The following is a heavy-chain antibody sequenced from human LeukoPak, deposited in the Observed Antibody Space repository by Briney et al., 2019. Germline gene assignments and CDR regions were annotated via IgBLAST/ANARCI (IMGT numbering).Heavy chain of an antibody. D-gene: IGHD1-26*01. J-gene: IGHJ6*03. V-gene: IGHV4-61*09. CDR1: DDPINSGVYY. Sequence: PSETLSLTCTVSDDPINSGVYYWNWIRQPAGKGLEWIGHIYTSGTTTNSNPSLKSRVAISLATSKNHFSLTLSSVTAADTAVYYCARAKKRSGRSRNFYLDVWGKGTTVTVSS. CDR2: IYTSGTTT. CDR3: ARAKKRSGRSRNFYLDV.